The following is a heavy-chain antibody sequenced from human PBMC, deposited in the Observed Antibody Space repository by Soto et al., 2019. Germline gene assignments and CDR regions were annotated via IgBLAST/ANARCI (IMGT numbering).Heavy chain of an antibody. CDR2: IIPIFGAA. CDR1: GGTFSNYA. D-gene: IGHD3-22*01. Sequence: QVQLVQSGAEVKKPGSSVKVSCKASGGTFSNYAIDWVRQAPGQGLEWMGGIIPIFGAANYAQKFQGRITITADESTSTAYMELRSLRSEDTAVYYCARGVHYDSSGYYYFYWGQGTLVTVS. CDR3: ARGVHYDSSGYYYFY. V-gene: IGHV1-69*01. J-gene: IGHJ4*02.